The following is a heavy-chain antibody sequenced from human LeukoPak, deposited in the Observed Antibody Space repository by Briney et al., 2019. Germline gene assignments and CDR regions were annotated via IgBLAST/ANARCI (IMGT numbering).Heavy chain of an antibody. J-gene: IGHJ4*02. Sequence: GGSLRLSCAASGFTFSSYSMNWVRQAPGEGLEWVSSISSSSSYIYYADSVKGRFTISRDNAKNSLYLQMNSLRAEDTAVYYCARDKGDDILTGSPYFDYWGQGTLVTVSS. V-gene: IGHV3-21*01. CDR2: ISSSSSYI. D-gene: IGHD3-9*01. CDR1: GFTFSSYS. CDR3: ARDKGDDILTGSPYFDY.